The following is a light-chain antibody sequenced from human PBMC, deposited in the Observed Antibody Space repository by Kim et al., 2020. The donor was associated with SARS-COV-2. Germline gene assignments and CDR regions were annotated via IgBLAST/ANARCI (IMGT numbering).Light chain of an antibody. J-gene: IGLJ3*02. V-gene: IGLV1-51*01. CDR2: DNN. CDR3: GTWDSSLSPNWV. Sequence: KGTISSSASSSKIGTNSVSWDQQVPETAPKLSIYDNNKRPTGIPDRFSGSNSGTSATLGITGLQTGDEADYYCGTWDSSLSPNWVFGGGTQLTVL. CDR1: SSKIGTNS.